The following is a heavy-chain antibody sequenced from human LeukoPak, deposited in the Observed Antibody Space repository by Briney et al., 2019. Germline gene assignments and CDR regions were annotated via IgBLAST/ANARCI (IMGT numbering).Heavy chain of an antibody. D-gene: IGHD4-17*01. CDR3: AKHKENYGDSCLDDY. V-gene: IGHV3-23*01. CDR2: ISGNGGST. J-gene: IGHJ4*02. Sequence: PGGSLRLSCAASGFTFISDAMSCVRQAPGKGLEWVSAISGNGGSTFYTDAVKGRFTISRDNSKNTLYLQMNSLRAEDTAVYYCAKHKENYGDSCLDDYWGQGTLVTVSS. CDR1: GFTFISDA.